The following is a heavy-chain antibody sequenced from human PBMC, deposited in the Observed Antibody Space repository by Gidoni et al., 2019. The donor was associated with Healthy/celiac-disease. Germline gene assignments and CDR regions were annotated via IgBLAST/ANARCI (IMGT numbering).Heavy chain of an antibody. J-gene: IGHJ4*02. CDR3: ASAYTAMVTCFDY. D-gene: IGHD5-18*01. CDR1: GGTFSSYA. V-gene: IGHV1-69*04. CDR2: IIPILGIA. Sequence: QVQLVQSGAEVKKPGSSVKVSCKASGGTFSSYAISGVRQAPGQWLEWMGGIIPILGIANSAQKFHGRVTITADTSPSTAYMWLSSLRSEDTAVYYCASAYTAMVTCFDYWGQGTLVTVSS.